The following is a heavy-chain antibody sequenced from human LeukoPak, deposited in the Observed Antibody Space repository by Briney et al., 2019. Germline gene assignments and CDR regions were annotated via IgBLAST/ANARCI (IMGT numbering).Heavy chain of an antibody. Sequence: SQTLSLTCTVSGGSISSGSYYWSWIRQPAGKGLEWIGRIYTSGSTNYNPSLKSRVTISVDTSKNQFSLKLSSVTAADTAVYYCARAVEPDAFDIWGQGTMVTVSS. V-gene: IGHV4-61*02. D-gene: IGHD1-14*01. J-gene: IGHJ3*02. CDR3: ARAVEPDAFDI. CDR1: GGSISSGSYY. CDR2: IYTSGST.